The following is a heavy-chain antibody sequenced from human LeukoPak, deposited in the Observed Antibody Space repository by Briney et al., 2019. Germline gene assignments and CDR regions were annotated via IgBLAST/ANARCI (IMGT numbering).Heavy chain of an antibody. Sequence: PSETLSLTCTVSGGSLSSYYWSWIRQPPGKGLEWIGYIYYSGTTNYNPSIKSRVTISVDTSKNQFSLKLSSVNAAETAVYYCARGVYIAAAQYGYWGQGTLVTVSS. CDR2: IYYSGTT. CDR3: ARGVYIAAAQYGY. V-gene: IGHV4-59*01. J-gene: IGHJ4*02. D-gene: IGHD6-13*01. CDR1: GGSLSSYY.